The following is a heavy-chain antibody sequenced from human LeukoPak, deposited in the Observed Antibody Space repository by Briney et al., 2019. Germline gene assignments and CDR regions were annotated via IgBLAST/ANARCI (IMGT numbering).Heavy chain of an antibody. D-gene: IGHD6-19*01. CDR1: GGSISSYY. Sequence: SETLSLTCTVSGGSISSYYWSWIRQPPGKGLEWIGYIYYSGSTNYNPSLKSRVTISVDTSKNQFSLKLSSVTAADTAVYCCARGGWYEGPFFDYWGQGTLVTVSS. CDR3: ARGGWYEGPFFDY. J-gene: IGHJ4*02. V-gene: IGHV4-59*01. CDR2: IYYSGST.